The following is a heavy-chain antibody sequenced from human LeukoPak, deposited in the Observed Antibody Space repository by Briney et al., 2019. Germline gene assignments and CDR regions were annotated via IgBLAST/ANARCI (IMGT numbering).Heavy chain of an antibody. CDR2: ISAYNGNT. CDR3: ARDADCSGGSCWSCFDY. Sequence: GASVKVSSKASRYTFTSYGISWVRQAPGQGREWMGWISAYNGNTNYAQKLQGRVTMTTDTSTSTAYMELRSLRSDDTAVYYCARDADCSGGSCWSCFDYWGQGTLVTVSS. V-gene: IGHV1-18*01. CDR1: RYTFTSYG. D-gene: IGHD2-15*01. J-gene: IGHJ4*02.